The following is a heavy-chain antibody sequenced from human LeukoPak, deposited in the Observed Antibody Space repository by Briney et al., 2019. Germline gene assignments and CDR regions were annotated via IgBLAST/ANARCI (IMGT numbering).Heavy chain of an antibody. V-gene: IGHV4-59*08. CDR1: GGSISRYY. Sequence: SETLSLTCSVSGGSISRYYWSWIRQPPGKGLEWIGYIYYSGSTNYNPSLKSRVTISVDTSKNRFSLKLSSVTAADTAVYYCARNDMDVAGAGLDYFDSWGQGTLVTVSS. CDR3: ARNDMDVAGAGLDYFDS. J-gene: IGHJ4*02. D-gene: IGHD1-26*01. CDR2: IYYSGST.